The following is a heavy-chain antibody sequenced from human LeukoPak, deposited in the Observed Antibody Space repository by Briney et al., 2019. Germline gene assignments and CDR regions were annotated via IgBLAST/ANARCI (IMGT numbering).Heavy chain of an antibody. V-gene: IGHV1-24*01. D-gene: IGHD2-21*02. CDR3: ATKCGGDCYYAEYFQH. CDR2: FDPEDGET. CDR1: GYTLTELS. Sequence: ASVKVSCKVSGYTLTELSMHWVRQAPGKGLEWMGGFDPEDGETIYAQKFQGRVTMTEDTSTDTAYMELSSLRSEDTAVYYCATKCGGDCYYAEYFQHWGQGTLVTVSS. J-gene: IGHJ1*01.